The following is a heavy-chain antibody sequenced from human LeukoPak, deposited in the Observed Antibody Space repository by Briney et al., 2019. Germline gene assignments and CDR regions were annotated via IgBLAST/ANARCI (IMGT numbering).Heavy chain of an antibody. CDR1: GGSISNYW. V-gene: IGHV4-59*01. D-gene: IGHD6-13*01. J-gene: IGHJ5*02. Sequence: SETLSLTCTVSGGSISNYWWSWIRQPPGKGLEWIGYVFDSGGTNYNPSLKSRVTISVDTSKNQVSLKLRSVTAADTAVYYCARAGSSSWFGDWFDPWGQGMLVTVSS. CDR2: VFDSGGT. CDR3: ARAGSSSWFGDWFDP.